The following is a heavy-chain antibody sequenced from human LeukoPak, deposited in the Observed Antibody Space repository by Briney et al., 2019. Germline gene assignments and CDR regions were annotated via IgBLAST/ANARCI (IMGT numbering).Heavy chain of an antibody. V-gene: IGHV3-23*01. J-gene: IGHJ4*02. CDR2: VSGNGGGT. Sequence: GGSLRLSCAASGSNFKTYAMTWVRQAPGKGLEWVSAVSGNGGGTYYADSVKGRFTISRDNSKNTLYLQMNILRAEDTALYYCAKGGTFSDYWGQGTLVTVSS. CDR3: AKGGTFSDY. CDR1: GSNFKTYA.